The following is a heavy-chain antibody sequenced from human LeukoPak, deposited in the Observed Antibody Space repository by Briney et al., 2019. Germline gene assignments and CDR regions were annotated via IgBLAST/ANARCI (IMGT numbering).Heavy chain of an antibody. CDR3: ARASIFGVVYYYYYMDV. J-gene: IGHJ6*03. CDR2: IYYSGST. D-gene: IGHD3-3*02. CDR1: GGSISSYY. V-gene: IGHV4-59*01. Sequence: PSETLSLTCTVSGGSISSYYWSWIRQPPGKGLEWIGYIYYSGSTNYNPSLKSRVTISVDTSKSQLSLKLSSVTAADTAVYYCARASIFGVVYYYYYMDVWGKGTTVTVSS.